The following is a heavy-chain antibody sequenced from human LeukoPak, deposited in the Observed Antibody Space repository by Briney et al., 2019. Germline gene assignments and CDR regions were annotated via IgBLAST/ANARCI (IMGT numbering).Heavy chain of an antibody. D-gene: IGHD1-26*01. Sequence: SETLSLTCTVSGGSISSSSHYWGWIRQPPGKGLEWIGSIYYSGSTYYNPSLKSRVTISVDTSKNQFSLKLSSVTAADTSVYYSARRKSGRYGLFDHWGQGTLVTVSS. CDR2: IYYSGST. CDR1: GGSISSSSHY. J-gene: IGHJ4*02. CDR3: ARRKSGRYGLFDH. V-gene: IGHV4-39*01.